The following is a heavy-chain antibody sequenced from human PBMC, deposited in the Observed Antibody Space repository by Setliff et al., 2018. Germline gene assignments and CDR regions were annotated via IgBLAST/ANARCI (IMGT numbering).Heavy chain of an antibody. V-gene: IGHV4-61*09. Sequence: LSLTCTVSGDSINSRTNYWSWIRQPAGKGPEWIGHIYASWSTNYNPSLKSRVTISLDTSKNQFSLELSSVTAADTAVYYCARSRTIAVKGGVFAVWGRGTLVTVSS. CDR2: IYASWST. CDR1: GDSINSRTNY. J-gene: IGHJ2*01. D-gene: IGHD6-19*01. CDR3: ARSRTIAVKGGVFAV.